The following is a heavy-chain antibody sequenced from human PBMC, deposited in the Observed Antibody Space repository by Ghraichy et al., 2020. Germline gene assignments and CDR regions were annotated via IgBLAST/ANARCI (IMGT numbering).Heavy chain of an antibody. V-gene: IGHV4-39*01. CDR1: GGSISTGNYY. J-gene: IGHJ4*02. CDR3: VTLEGYNSNWLPSHPDY. CDR2: MYYGGTAS. D-gene: IGHD4-11*01. Sequence: SETLSLICTVSGGSISTGNYYWGWIRQPPGMGLEWIGSMYYGGTASYYNPSLKSRVTISVDTSKNQSSLNLNSVTAADTAVYYCVTLEGYNSNWLPSHPDYGGQGTLVTVSS.